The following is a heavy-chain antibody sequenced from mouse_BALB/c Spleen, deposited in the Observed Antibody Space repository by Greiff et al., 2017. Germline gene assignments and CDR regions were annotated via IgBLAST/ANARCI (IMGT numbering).Heavy chain of an antibody. Sequence: EVMLVESGGGLVQPGGSLKLSCAASGFTFSSYTMSWVRQTPEKRLEWVAYISNGGGSTYYPDTVKGRFTISRDNAKNTLYLQMSSLKSEDTAMYYCATGGLAYWGQGTLVTVSA. J-gene: IGHJ3*01. V-gene: IGHV5-12-2*01. CDR3: ATGGLAY. CDR1: GFTFSSYT. CDR2: ISNGGGST.